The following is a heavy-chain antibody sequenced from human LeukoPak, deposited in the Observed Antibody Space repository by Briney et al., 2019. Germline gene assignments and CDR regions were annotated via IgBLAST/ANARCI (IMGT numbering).Heavy chain of an antibody. Sequence: QSGGSLRLSCTASGFTVSSNYMSWVRQAPGKGLEWVSVIYSGGSTYYADSVKGRFTISRDNSKNTLYLQMNSLRAEDTAVYYCARAYYDFWSGSNWFDPWGQGTLVTVSS. CDR1: GFTVSSNY. V-gene: IGHV3-53*01. J-gene: IGHJ5*02. CDR2: IYSGGST. CDR3: ARAYYDFWSGSNWFDP. D-gene: IGHD3-3*01.